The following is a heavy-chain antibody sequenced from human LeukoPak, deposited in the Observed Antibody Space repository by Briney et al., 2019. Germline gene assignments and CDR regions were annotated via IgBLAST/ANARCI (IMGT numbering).Heavy chain of an antibody. V-gene: IGHV3-72*01. J-gene: IGHJ4*02. CDR2: TRNKADSYTT. Sequence: PGGPLRLSCAVSGFTFSDHYMDWLRQAPAKGLEWVGRTRNKADSYTTEYAASVKGRFTISRDDSKNSLFLQMNSLKTEDTAVYYCAREGYSYDRSGYSLYYFDYWGQGTLVTVSS. CDR1: GFTFSDHY. D-gene: IGHD3-22*01. CDR3: AREGYSYDRSGYSLYYFDY.